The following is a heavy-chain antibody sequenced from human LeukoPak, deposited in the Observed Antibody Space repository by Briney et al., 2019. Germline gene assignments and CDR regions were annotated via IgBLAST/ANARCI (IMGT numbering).Heavy chain of an antibody. CDR1: GFTVSSNS. CDR2: IYSDNT. J-gene: IGHJ3*02. CDR3: AKGPVVTFDI. D-gene: IGHD2-15*01. V-gene: IGHV3-53*01. Sequence: GGSLRLSCTVSGFTVSSNSMSWVRQAPGKGLEWVSFIYSDNTHYSDSVKGRFTISRDNSKKTLYLQMNSLRAEDTAVYYCAKGPVVTFDIWGQGTMVTVSS.